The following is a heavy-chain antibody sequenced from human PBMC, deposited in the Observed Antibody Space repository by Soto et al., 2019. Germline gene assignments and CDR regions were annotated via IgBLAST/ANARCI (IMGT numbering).Heavy chain of an antibody. CDR2: IYYSGST. V-gene: IGHV4-30-4*01. J-gene: IGHJ4*02. CDR3: ARELVVGATRLDY. CDR1: GGSISSGDYY. D-gene: IGHD1-26*01. Sequence: QVQLQESGPGLVKPSQTLSLTCTVSGGSISSGDYYWSWIRQPPGKGLEWIGYIYYSGSTYYNPSLKRRVTISVDTSKNQFALKLSSVTAADTAVYYCARELVVGATRLDYWGQGTLVTVSS.